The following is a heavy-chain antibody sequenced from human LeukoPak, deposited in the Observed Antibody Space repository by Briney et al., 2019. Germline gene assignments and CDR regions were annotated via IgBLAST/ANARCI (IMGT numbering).Heavy chain of an antibody. Sequence: GGSLRLSCAASGFTFSNHPMTWVRQAPGQGLEWVSTVSSSGGSTYYADPVKGRFTIPRDNSKNTLFLQMNSLRSEDTAVYYCATNAMELHYWGQGTLVTVSS. J-gene: IGHJ4*02. V-gene: IGHV3-23*01. D-gene: IGHD1-7*01. CDR3: ATNAMELHY. CDR2: VSSSGGST. CDR1: GFTFSNHP.